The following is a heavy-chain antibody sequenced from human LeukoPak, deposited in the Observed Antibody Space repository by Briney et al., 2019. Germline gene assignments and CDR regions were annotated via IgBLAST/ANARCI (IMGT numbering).Heavy chain of an antibody. D-gene: IGHD3-9*01. Sequence: GGSLRLSCVASGFIVSDNYMSWVCQAPGKGLEWVSVIYDTGSTYYADSVRGRFTISRDISKNTLYLQMNSLRAEDTAVYYCARAPYDILTGSYFDYWGQGTLVTVSS. V-gene: IGHV3-53*01. CDR2: IYDTGST. J-gene: IGHJ4*02. CDR1: GFIVSDNY. CDR3: ARAPYDILTGSYFDY.